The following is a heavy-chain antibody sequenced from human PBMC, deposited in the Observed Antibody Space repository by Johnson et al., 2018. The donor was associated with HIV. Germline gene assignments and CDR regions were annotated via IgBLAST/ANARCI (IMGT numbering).Heavy chain of an antibody. CDR3: AKRDTAMVDAFDI. CDR2: IWYDGSNK. V-gene: IGHV3-33*03. J-gene: IGHJ3*02. CDR1: GFTFSSYG. D-gene: IGHD5-18*01. Sequence: QVQLVESGGGVVQPGRSLRLSCAASGFTFSSYGMHWVRQAPGKGLEWVAVIWYDGSNKYYADSVKGRFTISRDNAKNSLYLQMNSLRAEDTALYYCAKRDTAMVDAFDIWGQGTMVTVSS.